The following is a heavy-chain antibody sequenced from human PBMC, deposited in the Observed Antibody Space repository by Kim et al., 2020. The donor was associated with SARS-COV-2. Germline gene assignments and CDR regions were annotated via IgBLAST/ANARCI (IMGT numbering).Heavy chain of an antibody. Sequence: GGSLRLSCAASGFTFDDYGMHWVRQAPGKGLEWVSLISGDGGSTYYADSVKGRFTISRDNSKNSLYLQMNSLKTEDTALYYCAKDFSTVDDYYYYGMHVWGQGTTITVSS. CDR2: ISGDGGST. V-gene: IGHV3-43*02. CDR1: GFTFDDYG. J-gene: IGHJ6*02. CDR3: AKDFSTVDDYYYYGMHV. D-gene: IGHD4-17*01.